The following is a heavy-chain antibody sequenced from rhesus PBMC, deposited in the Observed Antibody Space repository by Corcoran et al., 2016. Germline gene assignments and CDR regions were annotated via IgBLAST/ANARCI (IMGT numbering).Heavy chain of an antibody. D-gene: IGHD6-43*01. CDR1: GGSISVDYY. CDR2: IYGSGGGT. Sequence: QVQLQASGPGLVQPSETLSLTCAVSGGSISVDYYWSWIRQPPGKGLDWIGYIYGSGGGTNYNPSLKNRVTISIDTSKNQFSLKLSSVTAADTAVYYCARDLAQYSSSSDYFDYWGQGVLVTVSS. J-gene: IGHJ4*01. V-gene: IGHV4-106*01. CDR3: ARDLAQYSSSSDYFDY.